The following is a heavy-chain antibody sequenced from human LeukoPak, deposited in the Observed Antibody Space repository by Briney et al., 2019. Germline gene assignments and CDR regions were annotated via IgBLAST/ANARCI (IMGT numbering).Heavy chain of an antibody. J-gene: IGHJ5*02. CDR2: IYYSGST. D-gene: IGHD1-26*01. Sequence: PSETLSLTCTVSGGSISSYYWSWIRQPPGKGLEWIGYIYYSGSTNYNPSLKSRVTISVDTSKNQFSLKLSSVTAADTAVYYCAGSEVGPVDPWGQGTLVTVSS. CDR3: AGSEVGPVDP. CDR1: GGSISSYY. V-gene: IGHV4-59*01.